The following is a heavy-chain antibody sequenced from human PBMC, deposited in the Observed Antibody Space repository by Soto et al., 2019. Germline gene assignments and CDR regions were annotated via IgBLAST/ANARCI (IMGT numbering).Heavy chain of an antibody. CDR1: GYTLTELS. D-gene: IGHD6-13*01. CDR3: ATPSCHSSSYTRRSHI. V-gene: IGHV1-24*01. Sequence: ASVKVSCKVSGYTLTELSMHWVRQAPGKGLEWMGGFDPEDGETIYAQKFQGRVTMTEDRSTDTAYMELSSLRSEDTAVYYCATPSCHSSSYTRRSHIWGQGTMVTVSS. J-gene: IGHJ3*02. CDR2: FDPEDGET.